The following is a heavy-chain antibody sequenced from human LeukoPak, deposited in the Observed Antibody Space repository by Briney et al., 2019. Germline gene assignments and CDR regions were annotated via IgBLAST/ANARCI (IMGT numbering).Heavy chain of an antibody. Sequence: ASVKVSCKASGGTFSSYAISWVRQAPGQGLEWMGGIIPIFGTANYAQKFQGRVTITTDESTSTAYMELSSLRSEDTAVYYCASTVTTYDAFDIWGQGTMVTVSS. CDR3: ASTVTTYDAFDI. J-gene: IGHJ3*02. D-gene: IGHD4-17*01. V-gene: IGHV1-69*05. CDR2: IIPIFGTA. CDR1: GGTFSSYA.